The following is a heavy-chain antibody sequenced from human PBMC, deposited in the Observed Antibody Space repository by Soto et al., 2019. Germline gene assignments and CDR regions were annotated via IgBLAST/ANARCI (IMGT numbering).Heavy chain of an antibody. J-gene: IGHJ4*02. Sequence: QVQLQESGPGLVKPSETLSLTCTVSGGSISSYYWSWIRQPPGKGLEWLGYIYYSGSTNDNPSLKRRVTLTVDTSKKQFSLKLSSVTAADTAVDYCARGGGGLAYWGQGTLVTVSS. CDR2: IYYSGST. V-gene: IGHV4-59*01. D-gene: IGHD2-21*01. CDR3: ARGGGGLAY. CDR1: GGSISSYY.